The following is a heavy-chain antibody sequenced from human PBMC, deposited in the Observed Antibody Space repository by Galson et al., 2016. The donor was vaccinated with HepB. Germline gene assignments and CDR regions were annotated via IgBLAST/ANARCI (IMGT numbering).Heavy chain of an antibody. CDR3: TRDVGNSGYGMDV. J-gene: IGHJ6*02. D-gene: IGHD5-12*01. CDR1: GFTLSTYS. Sequence: SLRLSCAGTGFTLSTYSMNWVRQAPGKGLEWLSHIIHTSSFTFYADSVRGRFTISRDDAKNSLYLQMNSLRDEDTAVYYCTRDVGNSGYGMDVWGQGTTVTVSS. V-gene: IGHV3-48*02. CDR2: IIHTSSFT.